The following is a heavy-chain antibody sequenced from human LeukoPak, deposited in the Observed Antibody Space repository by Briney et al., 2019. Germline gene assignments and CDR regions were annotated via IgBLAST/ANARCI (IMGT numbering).Heavy chain of an antibody. CDR2: IRYDGSNK. V-gene: IGHV3-30*02. Sequence: GGSLRLSCAASGFTFSSYGMHWVRQAPGKGLEWVAFIRYDGSNKYYADSVKGRFTISRDNSKNTLYLQMNSLRAEDTAVYYCAPRVVVIAAPFDYWGQGTLVTVSS. D-gene: IGHD2-21*01. CDR1: GFTFSSYG. J-gene: IGHJ4*02. CDR3: APRVVVIAAPFDY.